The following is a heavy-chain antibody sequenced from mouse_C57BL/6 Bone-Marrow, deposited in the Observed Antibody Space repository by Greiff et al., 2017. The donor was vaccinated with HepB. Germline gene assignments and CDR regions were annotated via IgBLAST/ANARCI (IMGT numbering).Heavy chain of an antibody. CDR3: AKNGWAYDGYSREAMDY. CDR2: IWRGGST. Sequence: QVQLQQSGPGLVQPSQSLSITCTVSGFSLTSYGVHWVRQSPGKGLEWLGVIWRGGSTDYNAAFMSRLSITKDNSKSQVFFKMNSLQADDTAIYYCAKNGWAYDGYSREAMDYWGQGTSVTVSS. V-gene: IGHV2-5*01. J-gene: IGHJ4*01. CDR1: GFSLTSYG. D-gene: IGHD2-3*01.